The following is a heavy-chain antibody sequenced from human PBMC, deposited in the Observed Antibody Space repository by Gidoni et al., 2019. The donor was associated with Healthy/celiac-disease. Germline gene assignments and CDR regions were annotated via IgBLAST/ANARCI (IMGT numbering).Heavy chain of an antibody. Sequence: QVQLVQSGAVVKKPGSSVKVSCKASGVTFSSYAISWVRQAPGQGLEWMGGIIPIFGTANYAQKFQGRVTITSDESTSTAYMELSSLRSEDTAVYYCARGGATTGDYFDYWGQGTLVTVSS. CDR3: ARGGATTGDYFDY. CDR2: IIPIFGTA. J-gene: IGHJ4*02. D-gene: IGHD1-26*01. CDR1: GVTFSSYA. V-gene: IGHV1-69*01.